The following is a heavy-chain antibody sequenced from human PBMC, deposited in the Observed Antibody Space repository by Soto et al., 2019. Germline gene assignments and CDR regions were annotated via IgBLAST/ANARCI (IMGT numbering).Heavy chain of an antibody. CDR3: ARLGGYCSSTSCYGYYGMDV. CDR2: FYYSEST. Sequence: PSETLSLTCPVSGGSISSGPCSWGWIRQPPGEGLEWIGTFYYSESTCYNPSLESRVTISVDTSKNQFSLKVSSVTVADTAVYYCARLGGYCSSTSCYGYYGMDVWGQGTTVTVSS. CDR1: GGSISSGPCS. J-gene: IGHJ6*02. D-gene: IGHD2-2*01. V-gene: IGHV4-39*01.